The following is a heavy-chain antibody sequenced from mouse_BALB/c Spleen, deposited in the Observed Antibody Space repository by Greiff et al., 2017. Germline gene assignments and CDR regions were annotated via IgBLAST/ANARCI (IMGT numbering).Heavy chain of an antibody. D-gene: IGHD2-1*01. CDR3: TGIYYGSYYARDY. J-gene: IGHJ4*01. Sequence: QVQLQQSGAELVRPGASVTLSCKASGYTFTDYEMHWVKQTPVHGLEWIGAIDPETGGTAYNQKFKGKATLTADKSSSTAYMELRSLTSEDSAVYYCTGIYYGSYYARDYWGQGTSVTVSS. CDR1: GYTFTDYE. V-gene: IGHV1-15*01. CDR2: IDPETGGT.